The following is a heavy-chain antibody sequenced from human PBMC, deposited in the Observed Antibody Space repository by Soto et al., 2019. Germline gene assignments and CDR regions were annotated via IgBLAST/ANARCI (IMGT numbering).Heavy chain of an antibody. CDR2: ISYDGSNT. CDR1: GFTFSTYV. CDR3: AKDWGRFCSGGTSHLFDT. Sequence: GGSLRLSCAVSGFTFSTYVMHWVRQAPGKGLEWVAKISYDGSNTYYGDSVKGRFTISRDNSKNTLSLEMNSLRAEDTALYYCAKDWGRFCSGGTSHLFDTWGQGTLLTVSS. V-gene: IGHV3-30*18. J-gene: IGHJ4*02. D-gene: IGHD2-15*01.